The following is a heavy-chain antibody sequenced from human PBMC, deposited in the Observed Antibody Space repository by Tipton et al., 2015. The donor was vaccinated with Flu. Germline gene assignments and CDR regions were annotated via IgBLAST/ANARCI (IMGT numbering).Heavy chain of an antibody. V-gene: IGHV4-31*03. CDR1: GGSISSSSYY. CDR3: ARAYDYSNYWFDP. Sequence: TLSLTCTVSGGSISSSSYYWGWIRQHPGKGLEWIGYIYYSGSTYYNPSLKSRVTISVDTSKNQFSLKLSSVTAADTAVYYCARAYDYSNYWFDPWGQGTLVTVSS. J-gene: IGHJ5*02. D-gene: IGHD4-11*01. CDR2: IYYSGST.